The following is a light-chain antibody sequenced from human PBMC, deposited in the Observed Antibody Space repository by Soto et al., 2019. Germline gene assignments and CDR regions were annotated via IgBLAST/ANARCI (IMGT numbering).Light chain of an antibody. V-gene: IGKV3-20*01. CDR2: GAS. J-gene: IGKJ1*01. CDR1: QSVSSSY. Sequence: VMTQSPATLSVSPGERATLSCRASQSVSSSYLAWYQQKPGQAPRLLIYGASSRATGIPDRFSGSGSGTDFTLTISRLEPEDFAVYYCQQYGSWTFGQGTKVDIK. CDR3: QQYGSWT.